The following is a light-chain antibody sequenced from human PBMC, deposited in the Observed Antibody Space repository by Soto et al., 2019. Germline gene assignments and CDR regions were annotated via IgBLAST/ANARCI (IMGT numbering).Light chain of an antibody. CDR1: QSVDIN. J-gene: IGKJ1*01. Sequence: EIVLTQSPATLSVSPGXRVTLSCRASQSVDINLAWYQQKPGQAPRLVIYGASTRATDMPGTFSGSGSGTEFTLTISSLQSEDFGVYYCQQYKNRPRTFGQGTKVDIK. CDR2: GAS. CDR3: QQYKNRPRT. V-gene: IGKV3-15*01.